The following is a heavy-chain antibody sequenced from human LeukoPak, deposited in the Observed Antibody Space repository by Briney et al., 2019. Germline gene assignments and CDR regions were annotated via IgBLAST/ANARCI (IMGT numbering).Heavy chain of an antibody. J-gene: IGHJ4*02. CDR1: GFTFSSYA. Sequence: GGSLRLSCAASGFTFSSYAMHWVRQAPGKGLEYVSAISSNGGSTYYANSVKGRFTISRDNSKNTLYLQMGSLRAEDMAVCYCARCRVIEGVYYLDYWGQGTLVTVSS. CDR2: ISSNGGST. D-gene: IGHD2-21*01. V-gene: IGHV3-64*01. CDR3: ARCRVIEGVYYLDY.